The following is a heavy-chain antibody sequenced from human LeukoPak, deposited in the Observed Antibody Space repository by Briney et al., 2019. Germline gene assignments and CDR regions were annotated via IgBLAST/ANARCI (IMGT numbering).Heavy chain of an antibody. CDR2: IYHSGST. Sequence: SETLSLTCTVPGGSISSGGYYWSWIRQPPGKGLEWIGYIYHSGSTYYNPSLKSRVTISVDRSKNQFSLKLSSVTAADTAVYYCARDAPYCTNGVCWTWDYYYYYMDVWGKGTTVTVSS. J-gene: IGHJ6*03. CDR3: ARDAPYCTNGVCWTWDYYYYYMDV. D-gene: IGHD2-8*01. CDR1: GGSISSGGYY. V-gene: IGHV4-30-2*01.